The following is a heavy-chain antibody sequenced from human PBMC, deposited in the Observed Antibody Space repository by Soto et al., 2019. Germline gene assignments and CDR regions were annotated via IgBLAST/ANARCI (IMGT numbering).Heavy chain of an antibody. J-gene: IGHJ6*02. Sequence: PGGSLILSCAASGFTFSSYWMHWVRQAPGKGLVWVSRINSDGSSTSYADSVKGRFTISRDNAKNTLYLQMNSLRAEDTAVYYCARAGLRYFENYYYYGMDVWGQGTTVTVSS. CDR1: GFTFSSYW. D-gene: IGHD3-9*01. CDR3: ARAGLRYFENYYYYGMDV. V-gene: IGHV3-74*01. CDR2: INSDGSST.